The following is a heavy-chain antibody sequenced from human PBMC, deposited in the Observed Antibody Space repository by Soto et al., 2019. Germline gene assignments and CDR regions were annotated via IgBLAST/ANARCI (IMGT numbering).Heavy chain of an antibody. CDR1: GYTFTNYG. CDR3: ARAGQAPYYYYGMDV. J-gene: IGHJ6*02. V-gene: IGHV1-18*01. CDR2: ISGYNGNT. Sequence: QVQVVQSGDEVKKPGASVKVSCKASGYTFTNYGFSWVRQAPGQGLEWMGWISGYNGNTKYAEKFQGRVTMTTDTPSSTANMELRSLRSDDTAVYYCARAGQAPYYYYGMDVWGQGTAVTVSS.